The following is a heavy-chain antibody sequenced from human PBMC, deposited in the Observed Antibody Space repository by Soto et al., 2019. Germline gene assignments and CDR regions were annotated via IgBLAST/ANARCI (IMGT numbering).Heavy chain of an antibody. CDR1: GFTVSSNY. J-gene: IGHJ6*02. CDR3: ARDGGLWFGGGTDV. V-gene: IGHV3-66*01. D-gene: IGHD3-10*01. CDR2: IYSGGST. Sequence: EVQLVESGGGLVQPGGSLRLSCAASGFTVSSNYMSWVRQAPGKGLEWVSVIYSGGSTYYADSVKGRFTISRDNSKNTLYLQMNSLRAEDTAVYYCARDGGLWFGGGTDVWGQGTTVTVSS.